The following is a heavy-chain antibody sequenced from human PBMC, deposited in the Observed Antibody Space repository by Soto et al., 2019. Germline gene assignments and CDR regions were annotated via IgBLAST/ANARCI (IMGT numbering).Heavy chain of an antibody. V-gene: IGHV4-59*01. CDR2: IYYSGST. Sequence: SETLALTCTVSGGCISSYYGSWIRQPPGKGLEWIGYIYYSGSTNYNPSLKSRVTISVDTSKNQFSLKLSSVTAADTAVYYCARAGPMVRGVGYYYYGMDVWGQGTTVTVSS. CDR1: GGCISSYY. D-gene: IGHD3-10*01. J-gene: IGHJ6*02. CDR3: ARAGPMVRGVGYYYYGMDV.